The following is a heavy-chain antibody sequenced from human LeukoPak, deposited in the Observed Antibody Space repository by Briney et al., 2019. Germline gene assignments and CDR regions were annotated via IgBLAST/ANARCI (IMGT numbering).Heavy chain of an antibody. CDR3: ARHAFCGGDCYSNWYFHL. CDR1: GGSISSYY. V-gene: IGHV4-59*08. CDR2: IYYGGST. Sequence: SETLSLTCTFSGGSISSYYWSWIRPPPGKRLEWIGYIYYGGSTDYNPSLKSRVTISADTSKSQFSLQLRSLTAADTAVYYCARHAFCGGDCYSNWYFHLWGRGTLVTVSS. D-gene: IGHD2-21*02. J-gene: IGHJ2*01.